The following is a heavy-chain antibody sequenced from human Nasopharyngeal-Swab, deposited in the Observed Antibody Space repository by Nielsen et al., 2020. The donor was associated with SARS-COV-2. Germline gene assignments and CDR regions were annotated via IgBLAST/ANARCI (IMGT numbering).Heavy chain of an antibody. J-gene: IGHJ4*02. V-gene: IGHV4-4*07. CDR1: GGSISSYY. D-gene: IGHD3-22*01. CDR3: ARVDNYYDSSGYRQYYFDY. CDR2: IYTSGST. Sequence: GSLRLSCTVSGGSISSYYWSWIRQPAGKGLEWIWRIYTSGSTNYNPSLKSRVTMSVDTSKNQFSLKLRSVTAADTAVYYCARVDNYYDSSGYRQYYFDYWGQGTLVTVSS.